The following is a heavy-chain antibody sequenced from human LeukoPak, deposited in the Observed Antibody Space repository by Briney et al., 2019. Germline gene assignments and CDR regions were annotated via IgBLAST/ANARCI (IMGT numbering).Heavy chain of an antibody. CDR3: ARGFSGSWFSNY. CDR2: INHSGST. J-gene: IGHJ4*02. Sequence: SETLSLTCAVYGGSFSGYYWSWIRQPPGKGLEWIGEINHSGSTNYNPSLKSRVTISVDTSKNQFSLKLSSVTAADTAVYCCARGFSGSWFSNYWGQGTLVTVSS. D-gene: IGHD6-13*01. V-gene: IGHV4-34*01. CDR1: GGSFSGYY.